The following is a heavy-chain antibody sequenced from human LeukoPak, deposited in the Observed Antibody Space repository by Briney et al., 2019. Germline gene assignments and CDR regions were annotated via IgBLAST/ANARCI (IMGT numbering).Heavy chain of an antibody. J-gene: IGHJ4*02. CDR2: IRYDGITK. CDR1: GFSFSGYG. V-gene: IGHV3-30*02. CDR3: AALHTGTFVDY. Sequence: GGSLRLSCAASGFSFSGYGMHWVRQVPGKGLEWVAFIRYDGITKFYTDSVKGRFAISRVNSKNTLSLQMNSLRTEDTAVYYCAALHTGTFVDYWGQGTLVTVSS. D-gene: IGHD1-7*01.